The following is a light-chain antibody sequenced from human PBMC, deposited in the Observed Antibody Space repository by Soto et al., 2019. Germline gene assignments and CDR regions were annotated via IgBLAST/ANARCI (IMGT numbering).Light chain of an antibody. CDR2: SNN. V-gene: IGLV1-44*01. CDR3: AAWDDSLNGRYV. CDR1: SPHIGSNT. Sequence: QSVLTQPPSASGTPGQRVIISCSGSSPHIGSNTVNWYQQLPGTAPKLLIYSNNQRPSGVPDRFSGSKSGTSASLAISGLQSEDEADYYCAAWDDSLNGRYVFGTGTKVTVL. J-gene: IGLJ1*01.